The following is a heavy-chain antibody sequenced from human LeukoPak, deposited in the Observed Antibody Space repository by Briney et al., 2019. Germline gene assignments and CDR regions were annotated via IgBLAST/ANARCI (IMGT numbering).Heavy chain of an antibody. J-gene: IGHJ4*02. Sequence: SETLSLTCTVSGGSISSGGYYWSWIRQHPGKGLEWIGYIYYSGSTYYNPSLKSRVTISVDTSKNQFSLKLSSVTAADTAVYYCARADRTAAGTNFDYWGQGTLVTVSS. CDR3: ARADRTAAGTNFDY. CDR1: GGSISSGGYY. CDR2: IYYSGST. D-gene: IGHD6-13*01. V-gene: IGHV4-31*03.